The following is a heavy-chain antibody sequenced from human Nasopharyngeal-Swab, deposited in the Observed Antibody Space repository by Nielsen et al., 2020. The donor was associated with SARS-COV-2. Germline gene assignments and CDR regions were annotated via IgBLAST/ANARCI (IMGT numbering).Heavy chain of an antibody. J-gene: IGHJ6*02. CDR3: ARASVVPAAMDYYYYFGMDV. Sequence: RQAPGKGLEWIGEINHSGSTNYNPSLKSRVTISVDTSKNQFSLKLSSVTAADTAVYYCARASVVPAAMDYYYYFGMDVWGQGTTVTVSS. CDR2: INHSGST. V-gene: IGHV4-34*01. D-gene: IGHD2-2*01.